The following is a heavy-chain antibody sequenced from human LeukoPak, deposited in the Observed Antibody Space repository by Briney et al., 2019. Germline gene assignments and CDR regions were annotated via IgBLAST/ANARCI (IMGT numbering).Heavy chain of an antibody. Sequence: PGGSLRLSCAASRFTFSHYWMSWVRQAPGKGLEWVANIKQDGSDKGYVDSVKGRFTISRDNAKNSVYLQMNSLRAEDTAVYYCAREGSGGFDYWGQGTLVTVSS. CDR1: RFTFSHYW. CDR3: AREGSGGFDY. D-gene: IGHD3-10*01. V-gene: IGHV3-7*03. J-gene: IGHJ4*02. CDR2: IKQDGSDK.